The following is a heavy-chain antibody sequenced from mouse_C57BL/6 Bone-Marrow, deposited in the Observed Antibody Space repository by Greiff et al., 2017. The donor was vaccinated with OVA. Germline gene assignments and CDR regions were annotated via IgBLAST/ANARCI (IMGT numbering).Heavy chain of an antibody. CDR2: ISNGGGRT. CDR3: ARLDAMDY. V-gene: IGHV5-12*01. CDR1: GFTFSDFY. J-gene: IGHJ4*01. Sequence: EVKVVESGGGLVQPGGSLKLSCAASGFTFSDFYMYWIRQTPEKRLEWVAYISNGGGRTYYPDTVKGRFTISSDNAKNTLYLQMSRLKSEDTAMYYCARLDAMDYWGQGTSVNASS.